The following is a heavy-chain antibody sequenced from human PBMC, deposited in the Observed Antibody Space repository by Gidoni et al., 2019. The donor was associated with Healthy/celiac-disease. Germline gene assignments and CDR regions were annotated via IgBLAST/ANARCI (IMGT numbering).Heavy chain of an antibody. V-gene: IGHV3-49*05. CDR2: IRSKAYGGTT. CDR1: GFTFGDYA. D-gene: IGHD3-22*01. CDR3: TRGGTYYYDSSGRY. Sequence: EVQLVESGGGLVKPGRSLRLSCTASGFTFGDYAMSWFRQAPGKGLEWVGFIRSKAYGGTTEYAASVKGRFTISRDDSKSIAYLQMNSLKTEDTAVYYCTRGGTYYYDSSGRYWGQGTLVTVSS. J-gene: IGHJ4*02.